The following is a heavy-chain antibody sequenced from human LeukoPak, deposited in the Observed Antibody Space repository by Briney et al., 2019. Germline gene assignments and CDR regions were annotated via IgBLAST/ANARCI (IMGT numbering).Heavy chain of an antibody. D-gene: IGHD3-22*01. J-gene: IGHJ4*02. CDR1: GFIVSSNY. CDR2: IYSGGNT. CDR3: AREVRGYYFDY. V-gene: IGHV3-53*01. Sequence: GGSLRLSCAASGFIVSSNYMSWVRQAPGKGLEWVSVIYSGGNTYYADSVKGRFTISRDISKNTLYLQMNGLRAEDTAVYYCAREVRGYYFDYWGQGTLVTVYS.